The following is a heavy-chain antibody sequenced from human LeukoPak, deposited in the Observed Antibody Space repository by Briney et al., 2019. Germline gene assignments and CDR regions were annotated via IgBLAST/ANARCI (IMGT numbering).Heavy chain of an antibody. CDR3: ARHYGPEERAFDI. Sequence: SETLSLTCAVYGGSFNDSYWSWIRHPPGRGLEWIGEINHSGSTNYNPSLKSQVTISEDTSKNQFSLKVNSVTAADTAVYYCARHYGPEERAFDIWGQGTTVTVSS. D-gene: IGHD3-10*01. CDR1: GGSFNDSY. J-gene: IGHJ3*02. CDR2: INHSGST. V-gene: IGHV4-34*01.